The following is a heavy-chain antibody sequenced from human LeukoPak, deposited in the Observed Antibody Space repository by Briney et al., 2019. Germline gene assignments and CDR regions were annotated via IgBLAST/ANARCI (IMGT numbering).Heavy chain of an antibody. V-gene: IGHV4-31*03. CDR1: GGSISSGGYY. CDR2: IYYSGST. Sequence: SETLSLTCTVSGGSISSGGYYWSWIRQHPGKGLEWIGYIYYSGSTYYNPSLKSRVTISVDTSKNQFSLKLSSVTAADTAVYYCAREMSVAAHFDYWGQGTLVTVSS. D-gene: IGHD6-6*01. J-gene: IGHJ4*02. CDR3: AREMSVAAHFDY.